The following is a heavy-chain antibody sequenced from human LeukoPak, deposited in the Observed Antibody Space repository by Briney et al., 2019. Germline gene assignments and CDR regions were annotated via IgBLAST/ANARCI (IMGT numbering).Heavy chain of an antibody. CDR3: ARSWTSSWSFYLDF. D-gene: IGHD6-13*01. J-gene: IGHJ4*02. Sequence: GASVTVSCKASGYTFTNYAIHWVRQAPGQRLEWMGWINAGNGNTKYSQKFQDRVTITRDTSASTAYMELSSLTSEDTAVFYCARSWTSSWSFYLDFWGQGTLVTVSS. CDR2: INAGNGNT. V-gene: IGHV1-3*01. CDR1: GYTFTNYA.